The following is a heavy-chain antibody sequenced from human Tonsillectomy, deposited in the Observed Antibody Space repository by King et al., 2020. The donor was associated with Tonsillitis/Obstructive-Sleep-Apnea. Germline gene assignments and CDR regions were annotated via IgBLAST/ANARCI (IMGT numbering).Heavy chain of an antibody. V-gene: IGHV4-4*02. CDR3: ARGADCSSTSCYDRDYYYYMDV. J-gene: IGHJ6*03. CDR2: IYQSGST. CDR1: GGSISSSNW. D-gene: IGHD2-2*01. Sequence: QLQESGQGLVKPSGTLSLPCAVSGGSISSSNWLSWVRQPPGKGLEWIGEIYQSGSTNSNPSPNSRVTTSVDKSKNHFSLKLSSVTAADTAVYYCARGADCSSTSCYDRDYYYYMDVWGKGTTVTVSS.